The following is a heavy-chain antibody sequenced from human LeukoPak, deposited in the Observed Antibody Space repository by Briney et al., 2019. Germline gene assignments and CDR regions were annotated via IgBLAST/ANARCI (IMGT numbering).Heavy chain of an antibody. J-gene: IGHJ6*02. CDR1: GFTLSSYA. Sequence: GGTLRLSCAASGFTLSSYAMSGVRQAPGKGLEWVSAISGRGGRPYYADSVKGPFTISRDNAKNTLYLQINTLRAEDTAVYYCARDETEADVWSGYYYNYYYGRDVWGQGTTVTVSS. D-gene: IGHD3-3*01. CDR3: ARDETEADVWSGYYYNYYYGRDV. V-gene: IGHV3-23*01. CDR2: ISGRGGRP.